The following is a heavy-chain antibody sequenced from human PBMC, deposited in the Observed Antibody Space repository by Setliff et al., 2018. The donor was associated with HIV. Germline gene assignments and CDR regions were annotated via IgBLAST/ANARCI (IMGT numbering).Heavy chain of an antibody. CDR2: VIPIFGST. D-gene: IGHD3-22*01. J-gene: IGHJ4*02. CDR1: GGTFNSYG. Sequence: SVKVSCKASGGTFNSYGINWVRQAPGQGLEWMGGVIPIFGSTTFAQKFQGRVTITADESTSTAYMELSYLRSEDTAVYYCAREHRLSSGYYLYYFDYWGQGTLVTVSS. V-gene: IGHV1-69*13. CDR3: AREHRLSSGYYLYYFDY.